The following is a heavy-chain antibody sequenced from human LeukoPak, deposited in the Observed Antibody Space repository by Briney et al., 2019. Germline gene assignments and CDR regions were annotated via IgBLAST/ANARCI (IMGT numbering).Heavy chain of an antibody. Sequence: SVKASFKASGGTFTNYVISWVRQAPGQGLEWMGGIIPPVGTANYAQKFQGRVTITTDESTGTAYMELSSLRSEDTAVYYCGRGFDGYYHYYMDVWGKGTTVTVSS. D-gene: IGHD5-24*01. CDR1: GGTFTNYV. V-gene: IGHV1-69*05. CDR3: GRGFDGYYHYYMDV. CDR2: IIPPVGTA. J-gene: IGHJ6*03.